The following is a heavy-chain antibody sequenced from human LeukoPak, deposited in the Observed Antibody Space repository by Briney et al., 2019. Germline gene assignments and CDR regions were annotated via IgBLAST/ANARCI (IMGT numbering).Heavy chain of an antibody. J-gene: IGHJ6*02. V-gene: IGHV4-34*01. D-gene: IGHD3-3*01. CDR1: GGSFSGYY. Sequence: SETLSLTCAVYGGSFSGYYWSWIRQPPGKGLEWIGEINHSGSTNYNPSLKSRVTISVDTSKNQLSLKLSSVTAADTAVYYCARGSYDFWSGYYLSYGMDVWGQGTTVTVSS. CDR2: INHSGST. CDR3: ARGSYDFWSGYYLSYGMDV.